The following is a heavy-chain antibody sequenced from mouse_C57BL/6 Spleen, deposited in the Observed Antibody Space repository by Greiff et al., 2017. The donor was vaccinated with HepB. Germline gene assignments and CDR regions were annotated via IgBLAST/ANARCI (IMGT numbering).Heavy chain of an antibody. CDR1: GFTFSDYG. CDR3: ARGVITKGAMDY. Sequence: DVKLVESGGGLVKPGGSLKLSCAASGFTFSDYGMHWVRQAPEKGLEWVAYISSGSSTIYYADTVKGRFTISRDNAKNTLFLQMTSLRSADTAMYYCARGVITKGAMDYWGQGTSVTVSS. V-gene: IGHV5-17*01. D-gene: IGHD1-1*01. CDR2: ISSGSSTI. J-gene: IGHJ4*01.